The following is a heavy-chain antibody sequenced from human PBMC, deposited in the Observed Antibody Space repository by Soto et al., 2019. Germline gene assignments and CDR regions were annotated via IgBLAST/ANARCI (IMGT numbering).Heavy chain of an antibody. D-gene: IGHD1-1*01. Sequence: GGSLRLSCAASGFTFSSYAMSWVRQAPGKGLEWVSAISGSGGSTYYADSVKGRFTISRDNSKNTLYLQMNSLRAEHTAVYYCAKRLGYKGMVEIDYWGQGTLVTVSS. CDR2: ISGSGGST. CDR1: GFTFSSYA. CDR3: AKRLGYKGMVEIDY. J-gene: IGHJ4*02. V-gene: IGHV3-23*01.